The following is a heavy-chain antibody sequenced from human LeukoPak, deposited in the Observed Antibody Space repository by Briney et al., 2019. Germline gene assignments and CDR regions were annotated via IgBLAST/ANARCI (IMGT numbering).Heavy chain of an antibody. D-gene: IGHD6-19*01. CDR2: MNPNSGNT. CDR3: ARGYSSGWYYYYYMDV. V-gene: IGHV1-8*03. CDR1: GYTFTIYD. Sequence: ASVTVSFTASGYTFTIYDINWVRQAPGQGLEWMGWMNPNSGNTGYAQKFQGRATITRNTTISTAYMELSSLRSEDTAVYYCARGYSSGWYYYYYMDVWGKGTTVTVSS. J-gene: IGHJ6*03.